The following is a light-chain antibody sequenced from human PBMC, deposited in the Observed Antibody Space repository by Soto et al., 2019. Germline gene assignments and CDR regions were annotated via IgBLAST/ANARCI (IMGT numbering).Light chain of an antibody. Sequence: ENVLMQAPATMTLSPGERATLSCRASQSVSSSYLAWYQQKPGQAPRLLIYGASSRATGIPDRFSGSGSGTDFTLTISRLEPEDFAVYYCQQYGSSPWTFGQGTKV. J-gene: IGKJ1*01. CDR1: QSVSSSY. CDR3: QQYGSSPWT. CDR2: GAS. V-gene: IGKV3-20*01.